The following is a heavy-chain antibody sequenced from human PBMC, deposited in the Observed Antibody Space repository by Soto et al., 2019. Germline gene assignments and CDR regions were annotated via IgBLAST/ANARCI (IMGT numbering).Heavy chain of an antibody. D-gene: IGHD6-13*01. CDR3: ARHRIGAVAGNIDP. Sequence: SETLSLTCTVSGGSISSSSYYWGWIRQPPGKGLEWIGSIYYSGSTYYNPSLKSRVTISVDTSKNQFSLKLSSVTAADTAVYYCARHRIGAVAGNIDPWGRGTLVTVSS. CDR1: GGSISSSSYY. J-gene: IGHJ5*02. V-gene: IGHV4-39*01. CDR2: IYYSGST.